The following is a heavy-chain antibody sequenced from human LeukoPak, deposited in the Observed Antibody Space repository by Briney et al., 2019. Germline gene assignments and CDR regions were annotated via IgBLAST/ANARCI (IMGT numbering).Heavy chain of an antibody. CDR3: VRDIGGFYRGYGDS. CDR1: GFTLSSYG. V-gene: IGHV3-33*08. J-gene: IGHJ4*02. Sequence: PGGSLRLSCVASGFTLSSYGIHWVRQAPGKGLEWVAVIWYDGSNKYYGDSVKGRFTISRDNSKNSLYLQMDSLRVEDTAVYYCVRDIGGFYRGYGDSWGQGTLVTVSS. CDR2: IWYDGSNK. D-gene: IGHD5-12*01.